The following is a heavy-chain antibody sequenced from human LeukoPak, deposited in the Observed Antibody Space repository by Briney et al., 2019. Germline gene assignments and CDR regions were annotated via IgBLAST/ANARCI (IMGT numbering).Heavy chain of an antibody. V-gene: IGHV3-7*04. CDR2: IKQDGSET. CDR1: GFTFTSYR. CDR3: ARDGYATGSHDY. Sequence: PGGSLRLSCAVSGFTFTSYRMTWVRQTPGKGLEWVGNIKQDGSETYFVDSVKGRFTIARDNAKNSLFLQMNSLRVEDTAVYYCARDGYATGSHDYWGQGTLVTVSS. J-gene: IGHJ4*02. D-gene: IGHD3-10*01.